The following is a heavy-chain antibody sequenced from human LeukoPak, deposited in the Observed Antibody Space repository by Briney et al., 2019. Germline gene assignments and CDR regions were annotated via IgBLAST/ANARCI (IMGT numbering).Heavy chain of an antibody. Sequence: SETLSLTCTVSGGSISSSSYYWGWIRQPPGKGLEWIGSIYHSGRTYYNPSLQSRVTISVDTSKNQFSLKLSSVTAADTAVYYCARIRVRGVIGYWGQGTLVSVSS. CDR2: IYHSGRT. J-gene: IGHJ4*02. V-gene: IGHV4-39*07. D-gene: IGHD3-10*01. CDR1: GGSISSSSYY. CDR3: ARIRVRGVIGY.